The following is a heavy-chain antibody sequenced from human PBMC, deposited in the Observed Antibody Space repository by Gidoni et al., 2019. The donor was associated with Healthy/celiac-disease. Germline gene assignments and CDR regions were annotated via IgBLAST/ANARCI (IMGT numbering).Heavy chain of an antibody. V-gene: IGHV4-31*03. CDR1: GGSISSGGYY. J-gene: IGHJ4*02. Sequence: QVQLQESGPGLVKPSQTLSLTCTVSGGSISSGGYYWSWIRQHPGKGLEWIGYIYYSGSTYYNPSLKSRVTISVDTSKNQFSLKLSSVTAADTTVYYCARAPRGVVVTATRFDYWGQGTLVTVSS. D-gene: IGHD2-21*02. CDR2: IYYSGST. CDR3: ARAPRGVVVTATRFDY.